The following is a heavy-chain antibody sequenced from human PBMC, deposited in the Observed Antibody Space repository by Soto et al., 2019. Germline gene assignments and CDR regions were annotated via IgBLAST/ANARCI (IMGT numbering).Heavy chain of an antibody. CDR1: GGSFSGYY. J-gene: IGHJ4*02. D-gene: IGHD3-16*01. Sequence: QVQLQQWGAGLLKPSETLSLTCAVYGGSFSGYYWSWIRQPPGKGLEWIGEINHSGSTNYNPSLKSRVTISVDTSKNQFSLKLSSVTAADTAVYYCARGGGLLAESDATDPCSFDYWGQGTLVTVSS. V-gene: IGHV4-34*01. CDR3: ARGGGLLAESDATDPCSFDY. CDR2: INHSGST.